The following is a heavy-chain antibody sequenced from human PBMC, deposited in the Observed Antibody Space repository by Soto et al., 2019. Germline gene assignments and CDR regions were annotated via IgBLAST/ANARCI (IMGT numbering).Heavy chain of an antibody. J-gene: IGHJ3*02. V-gene: IGHV3-21*01. CDR1: GFTFSSYS. CDR3: ARGPDYTDAFDI. CDR2: ISSSSSYI. D-gene: IGHD4-4*01. Sequence: GGSLRVSCAASGFTFSSYSMNWVRQAPGKGLEWVSSISSSSSYIYYADSVKGRFTISRDNAKNSLYLQMNSLRAEDTAVYYCARGPDYTDAFDIWGQGTMVTVSS.